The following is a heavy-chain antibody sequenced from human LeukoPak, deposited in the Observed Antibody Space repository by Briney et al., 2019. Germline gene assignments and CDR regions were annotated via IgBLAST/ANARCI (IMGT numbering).Heavy chain of an antibody. V-gene: IGHV3-7*01. CDR2: IKQDGSEK. CDR3: ARVRTAMGNDY. D-gene: IGHD5-18*01. J-gene: IGHJ4*02. CDR1: GFTFSSYW. Sequence: PGGSLRLSCAASGFTFSSYWMSWVRQAPGKGREWVANIKQDGSEKYYVDSVKGGFTICRDKEKKSMYLQMNSLRAEDTAVYYCARVRTAMGNDYWGQGTLVTVSS.